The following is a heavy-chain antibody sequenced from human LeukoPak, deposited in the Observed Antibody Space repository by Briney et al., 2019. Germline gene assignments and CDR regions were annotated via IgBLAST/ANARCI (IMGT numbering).Heavy chain of an antibody. D-gene: IGHD3-22*01. V-gene: IGHV3-30-3*01. CDR2: ISYDGSNK. CDR3: ARDEDSSGYLHYFDY. Sequence: PGGSLRLSCADSGLTFSSHAMHWVRQAPGKGLEWVAVISYDGSNKYHADSVKGRFTISRDNPKNTLYLQMNSLRAEDTAVYYCARDEDSSGYLHYFDYWGQGTLVTVSS. CDR1: GLTFSSHA. J-gene: IGHJ4*02.